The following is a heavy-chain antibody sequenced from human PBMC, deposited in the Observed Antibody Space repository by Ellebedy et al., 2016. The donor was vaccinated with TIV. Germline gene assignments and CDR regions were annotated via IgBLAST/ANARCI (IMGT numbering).Heavy chain of an antibody. Sequence: AASVKVSCKAYGGTLRSYGISWVRQAPGLGLEWMGRIIPIVEITIYAQRFQDRVTISEDNFTNTVYMEMSSLRSEETAMYYCATGPPKWEVPLDLDSWGQGTLVIVSS. V-gene: IGHV1-69*04. CDR3: ATGPPKWEVPLDLDS. CDR2: IIPIVEIT. CDR1: GGTLRSYG. J-gene: IGHJ4*02. D-gene: IGHD1-26*01.